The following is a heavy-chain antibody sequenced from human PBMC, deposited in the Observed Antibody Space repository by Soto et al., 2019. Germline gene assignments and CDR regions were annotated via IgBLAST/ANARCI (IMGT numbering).Heavy chain of an antibody. V-gene: IGHV3-30-3*01. CDR2: ISYDGSNK. D-gene: IGHD2-2*01. Sequence: GGSLRLSCAASGFTFSSYAMHWVRQAPGKGLEWVAVISYDGSNKYYADSVKGRFTISRDNSKNTLYLQMNSLRAEDTAVYYCARAIVVVPAELQYYFDYWGQGTLVTVSS. CDR3: ARAIVVVPAELQYYFDY. J-gene: IGHJ4*02. CDR1: GFTFSSYA.